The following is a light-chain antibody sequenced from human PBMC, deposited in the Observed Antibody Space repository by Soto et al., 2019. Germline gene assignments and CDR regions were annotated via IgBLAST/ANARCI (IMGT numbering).Light chain of an antibody. CDR2: AAS. CDR1: QGISSW. Sequence: DIQMTQSPSSVSASVGDRVTITCRASQGISSWVAWYQQKPGKAPKLLISAASSLQSGCPTRFSGSGSGTHFTLIMSSRQPQDFATYYCQETSSFPLAFGGGTKVDLK. V-gene: IGKV1-12*01. CDR3: QETSSFPLA. J-gene: IGKJ4*01.